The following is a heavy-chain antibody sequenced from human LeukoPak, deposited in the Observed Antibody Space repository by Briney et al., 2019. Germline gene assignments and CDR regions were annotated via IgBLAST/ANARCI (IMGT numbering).Heavy chain of an antibody. J-gene: IGHJ4*02. CDR3: ARAHIQGYSSGRPFDY. D-gene: IGHD6-19*01. Sequence: SQTLSLTCAISGDSVSSNSAAWNWIRQSPSRGLEWLGRTYYRPKWYNDYAVSVKSRITINPDTSKNQFSLQLNSVTPEDTAVYYCARAHIQGYSSGRPFDYWGQGTLVTVSS. CDR1: GDSVSSNSAA. V-gene: IGHV6-1*01. CDR2: TYYRPKWYN.